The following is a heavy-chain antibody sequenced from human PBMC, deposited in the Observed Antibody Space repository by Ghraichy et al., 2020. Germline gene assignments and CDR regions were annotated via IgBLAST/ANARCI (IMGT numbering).Heavy chain of an antibody. CDR1: GFTFSSYA. J-gene: IGHJ3*02. Sequence: GGSLRLSCAASGFTFSSYAMSWVHQAPGKGLEWVADISGTVGTTYYADSVKGRFTISRDNSKNTLYLQMNSLRAEDTAVYYCAKDTQQWLANDVFDIWGQGTMVTVSS. V-gene: IGHV3-23*01. CDR2: ISGTVGTT. CDR3: AKDTQQWLANDVFDI. D-gene: IGHD6-19*01.